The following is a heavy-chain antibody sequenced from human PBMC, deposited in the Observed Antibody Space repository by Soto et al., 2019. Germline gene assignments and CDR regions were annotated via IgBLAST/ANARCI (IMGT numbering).Heavy chain of an antibody. V-gene: IGHV3-9*01. CDR3: AKDAPNSGYDTGYFDY. CDR2: ISWNSGSI. CDR1: GFTFDDYA. Sequence: EVQLVESGGGLVQPGRSLRLSCATSGFTFDDYAMHWVRQAPGKGREGVSSISWNSGSIGYADSVKGRFTISRDNAKNSLYLQMNSLRAEDTALYYCAKDAPNSGYDTGYFDYWGQGTLVTVSS. D-gene: IGHD5-12*01. J-gene: IGHJ4*02.